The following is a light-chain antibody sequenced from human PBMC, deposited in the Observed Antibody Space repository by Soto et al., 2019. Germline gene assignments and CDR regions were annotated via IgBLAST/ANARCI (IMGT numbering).Light chain of an antibody. CDR2: SDD. V-gene: IGLV1-44*01. Sequence: QSVLTQPPSASGTPGQRVIISCSGSSSNIGSNPINWYQQLPGTAPKLLIYSDDQRPSGVPDRFSGSKSGTSASLAISGLQSEDEADYYCAAWDDSLSGPVFGGGTQLTVL. CDR1: SSNIGSNP. CDR3: AAWDDSLSGPV. J-gene: IGLJ2*01.